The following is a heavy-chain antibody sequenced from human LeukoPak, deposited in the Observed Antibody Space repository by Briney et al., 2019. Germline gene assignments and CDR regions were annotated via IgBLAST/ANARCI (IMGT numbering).Heavy chain of an antibody. CDR1: GFIFSSYW. CDR2: IKQDGSEK. D-gene: IGHD3-10*01. CDR3: ASLSMVRGIIIRYYYYMDV. J-gene: IGHJ6*03. Sequence: GGSLRLSCAASGFIFSSYWMSWVRQAPGKGLEWVANIKQDGSEKYYVDSVKGRFTISRDNAKNSLYLQMNSLRAEDTAVYYCASLSMVRGIIIRYYYYMDVWGKGTTVTISS. V-gene: IGHV3-7*01.